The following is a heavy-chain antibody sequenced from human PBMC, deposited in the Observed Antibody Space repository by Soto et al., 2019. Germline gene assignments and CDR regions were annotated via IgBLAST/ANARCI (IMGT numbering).Heavy chain of an antibody. V-gene: IGHV3-23*01. D-gene: IGHD6-13*01. CDR3: AKDPAAGRARAFDY. J-gene: IGHJ4*02. CDR1: GFTFSSYA. Sequence: PGGSLRLSCAASGFTFSSYAMSWVRQAPGKGLEWVSAISGSGGNTYYADSVKGRFTISRDNSKNTLYLQMNSLRAEDTAVYYCAKDPAAGRARAFDYWGQGTLVTVSS. CDR2: ISGSGGNT.